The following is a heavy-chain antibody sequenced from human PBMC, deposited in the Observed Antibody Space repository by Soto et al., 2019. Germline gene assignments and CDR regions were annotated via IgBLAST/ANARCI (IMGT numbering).Heavy chain of an antibody. CDR1: GFTFGDYA. D-gene: IGHD3-16*02. J-gene: IGHJ4*02. CDR2: IRSKAYGGTT. V-gene: IGHV3-49*03. CDR3: TTRELGELSLQEDY. Sequence: GGSLRLSCTASGFTFGDYAMSWFRQAPGKGLEWVGFIRSKAYGGTTEYAASVKGRFTISRDDSKSIAYLQMNSLKTEDTAVYYCTTRELGELSLQEDYWGQGTLVTVSS.